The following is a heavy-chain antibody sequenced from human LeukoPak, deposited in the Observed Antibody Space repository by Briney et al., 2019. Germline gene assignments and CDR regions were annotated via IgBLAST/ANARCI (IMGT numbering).Heavy chain of an antibody. CDR3: AELGITMIGGV. J-gene: IGHJ6*04. CDR2: ISSSGSI. V-gene: IGHV3-11*04. D-gene: IGHD3-10*02. Sequence: GGSLRLSCAASGLTFSDNHKSWIRQAPGKGLEGVSYISSSGSIYYADSVKGRFTISRDNAKNSLYLQMNSLRAEGTAVYYCAELGITMIGGVWGKGTTVTISS. CDR1: GLTFSDNH.